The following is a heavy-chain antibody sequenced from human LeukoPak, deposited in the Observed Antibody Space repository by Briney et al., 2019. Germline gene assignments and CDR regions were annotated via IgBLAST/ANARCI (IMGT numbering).Heavy chain of an antibody. CDR2: IYYSGST. CDR3: ARCGDTAMGLLGYGMDV. D-gene: IGHD5-18*01. J-gene: IGHJ6*04. CDR1: GGSISSGGYY. V-gene: IGHV4-31*03. Sequence: PSETLSLTCTVSGGSISSGGYYWRWIRQHPGKGLEWVGYIYYSGSTYYNPSLKSRVTISVDTSKNQFTLKLSSVTAADTAVYYCARCGDTAMGLLGYGMDVWGKGTTVTVSS.